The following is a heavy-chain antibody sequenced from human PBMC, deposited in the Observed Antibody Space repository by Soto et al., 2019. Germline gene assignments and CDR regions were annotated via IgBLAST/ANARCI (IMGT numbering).Heavy chain of an antibody. CDR2: FDPEDGET. Sequence: ASVKVSCKVCGYTLTELSMHWVRQAPGKGREWMGGFDPEDGETIYAQKFQGRVTMTEDTSTDTAYMELSSLRSEDTAVYYCATGASRYFDWFFGYWGQGTLVTVSS. D-gene: IGHD3-9*01. V-gene: IGHV1-24*01. CDR3: ATGASRYFDWFFGY. CDR1: GYTLTELS. J-gene: IGHJ4*02.